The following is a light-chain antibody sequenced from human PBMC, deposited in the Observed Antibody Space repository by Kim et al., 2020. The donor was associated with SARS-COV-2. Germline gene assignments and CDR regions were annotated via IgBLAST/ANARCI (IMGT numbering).Light chain of an antibody. CDR1: QSLSSSY. CDR3: QQYSSSPAT. J-gene: IGKJ1*01. Sequence: PGGGATATCSARQSLSSSYLAWCQQKPGRAPRLRIYGASSRATGIPDRFSGSGSGTDFTLTITRREPEDFAVYYCQQYSSSPATFGQGTKVDIK. CDR2: GAS. V-gene: IGKV3-20*01.